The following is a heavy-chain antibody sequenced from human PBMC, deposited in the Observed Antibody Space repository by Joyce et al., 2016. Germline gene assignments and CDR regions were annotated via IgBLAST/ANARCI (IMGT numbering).Heavy chain of an antibody. D-gene: IGHD3-10*01. CDR3: ATEYFDSGSYFDC. J-gene: IGHJ5*01. CDR1: GYILTKLS. Sequence: QVQLVQSGTEVKKPGASVKVSCKVSGYILTKLSMHWVRQGPGKGLEWLGGFNAEDGETTYAQEFQCRVSMAEDTSTDTAYMELSSLTSEDTAVYYCATEYFDSGSYFDCWGQGTLVTVSS. V-gene: IGHV1-24*01. CDR2: FNAEDGET.